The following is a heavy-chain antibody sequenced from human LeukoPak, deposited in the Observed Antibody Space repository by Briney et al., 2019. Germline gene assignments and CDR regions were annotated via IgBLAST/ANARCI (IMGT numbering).Heavy chain of an antibody. CDR2: ISGSGGST. CDR3: AKMTVWFGEPHYGMDV. Sequence: GGSLRLSCAASGFTFSSYAMSWVRQAPGKGLEWVSAISGSGGSTYYADSAKGRFTISRDNSKNTLYLQMNSLRAEDTAVYYCAKMTVWFGEPHYGMDVWGQGTTVTVSS. V-gene: IGHV3-23*01. D-gene: IGHD3-10*01. CDR1: GFTFSSYA. J-gene: IGHJ6*02.